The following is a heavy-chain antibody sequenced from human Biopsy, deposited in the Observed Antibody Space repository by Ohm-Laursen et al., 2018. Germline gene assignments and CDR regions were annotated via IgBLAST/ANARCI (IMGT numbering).Heavy chain of an antibody. CDR2: VYYTGST. J-gene: IGHJ2*01. D-gene: IGHD3-22*01. Sequence: SDTLSLTCTVSGDSISSYYWSWIRQPPGKGLEWTGYVYYTGSTDYNPSLQSRVTISVDTSKNHFSLRLRSVTPADTAIYYCARDRGYYSDRTVPGYFDLWGRGTLVTASS. V-gene: IGHV4-59*01. CDR3: ARDRGYYSDRTVPGYFDL. CDR1: GDSISSYY.